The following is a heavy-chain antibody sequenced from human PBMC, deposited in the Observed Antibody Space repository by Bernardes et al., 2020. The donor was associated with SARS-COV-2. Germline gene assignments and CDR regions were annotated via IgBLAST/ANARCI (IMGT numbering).Heavy chain of an antibody. CDR1: GFTFSSYE. V-gene: IGHV3-48*03. Sequence: SLRLSCAASGFTFSSYEMNWVRQAPGKGLEWVSYIGSSGTIYYADSVKGRFTISRDNAKNSLYLQMNSLRAEDTAVYYCARGSPQYYYDTSRRPKRAHYFDYWGQGTLVTVSS. D-gene: IGHD3-22*01. CDR3: ARGSPQYYYDTSRRPKRAHYFDY. CDR2: IGSSGTI. J-gene: IGHJ4*02.